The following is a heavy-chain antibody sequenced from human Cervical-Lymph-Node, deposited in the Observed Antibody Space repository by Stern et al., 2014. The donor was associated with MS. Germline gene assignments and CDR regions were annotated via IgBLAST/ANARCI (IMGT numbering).Heavy chain of an antibody. V-gene: IGHV1-46*03. CDR1: GYTFTSYY. J-gene: IGHJ4*02. D-gene: IGHD3-22*01. CDR3: ARGLSITMIVVVSETDY. CDR2: INPSGGST. Sequence: QVQLVQSGAEVKKPGASVKVSCKASGYTFTSYYMHWVRQAPGQGLEWMGIINPSGGSTSYAQKFQGRVTMTRDTSTSTVYMELSSLRSEDTAVYYCARGLSITMIVVVSETDYWGQGTLVTVSS.